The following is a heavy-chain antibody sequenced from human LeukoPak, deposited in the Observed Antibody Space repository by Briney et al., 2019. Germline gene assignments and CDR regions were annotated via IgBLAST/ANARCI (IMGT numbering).Heavy chain of an antibody. Sequence: GESLKISCRASGYNFNTYWIGWVRQMPGKGLEWMGIIYPGDSDANYSPSFQGQVIISVDKSISTAYLQWSSLKASDTAIYYCARLAYCGGDCYRNKYFQHWGQGTLVTVSS. CDR3: ARLAYCGGDCYRNKYFQH. J-gene: IGHJ1*01. CDR2: IYPGDSDA. D-gene: IGHD2-21*02. V-gene: IGHV5-51*01. CDR1: GYNFNTYW.